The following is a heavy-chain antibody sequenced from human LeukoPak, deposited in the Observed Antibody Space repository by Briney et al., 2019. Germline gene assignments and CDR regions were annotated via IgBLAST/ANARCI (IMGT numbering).Heavy chain of an antibody. CDR2: IYYSGST. CDR3: SRQGGGFWYFDL. D-gene: IGHD6-25*01. J-gene: IGHJ2*01. Sequence: KGLEWIGYIYYSGSTNYNPSLKSRVTISVDTSKNQFSLKLSSVTAADTAVYYCSRQGGGFWYFDLWGRGTLVTVSS. V-gene: IGHV4-59*08.